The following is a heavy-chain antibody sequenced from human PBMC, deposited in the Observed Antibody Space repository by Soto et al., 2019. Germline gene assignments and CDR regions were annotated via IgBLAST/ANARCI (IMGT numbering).Heavy chain of an antibody. Sequence: PGESLKISCKGSGYIFTDHCIVWVRQMAGKGLEWVGIICPGYSNIIYSPSVQGQVTISADMSISTAYLQWSSPKASDTAMYYCARHGYSYGYGPYYYGMDVWGQGTTVTVSS. CDR3: ARHGYSYGYGPYYYGMDV. CDR2: ICPGYSNI. D-gene: IGHD5-18*01. CDR1: GYIFTDHC. J-gene: IGHJ6*02. V-gene: IGHV5-51*01.